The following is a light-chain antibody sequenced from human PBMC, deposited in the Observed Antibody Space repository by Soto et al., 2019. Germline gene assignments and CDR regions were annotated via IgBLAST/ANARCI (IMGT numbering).Light chain of an antibody. CDR3: PQSYSSPPEYT. CDR2: GAS. V-gene: IGKV1-39*01. J-gene: IGKJ2*01. Sequence: DIQMTQSPSSLSASIGDRVTITCRASQSIITYLNWYQQKSGNAPKLLIHGASNLESGVPSRFSGSGSGTDFTLTISGLQPEDFAIYYCPQSYSSPPEYTFGQGTKLEIK. CDR1: QSIITY.